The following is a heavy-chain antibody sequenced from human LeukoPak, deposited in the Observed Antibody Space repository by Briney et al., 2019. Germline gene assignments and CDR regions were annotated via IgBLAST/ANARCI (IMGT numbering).Heavy chain of an antibody. CDR3: AKDFRIGYSAHFDY. D-gene: IGHD2-21*01. Sequence: GGSLRLSCVGSGFTFRSHAMSWVRQAPEKGLEFVLGIYENGGTTYYADSVKGRYSISRDNSKNTLYLQMDSLRGEDTAVYYCAKDFRIGYSAHFDYWGQGALVTVSS. CDR2: IYENGGTT. V-gene: IGHV3-23*01. CDR1: GFTFRSHA. J-gene: IGHJ4*02.